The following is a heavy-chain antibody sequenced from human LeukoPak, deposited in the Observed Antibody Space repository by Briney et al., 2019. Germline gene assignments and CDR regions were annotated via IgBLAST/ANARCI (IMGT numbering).Heavy chain of an antibody. Sequence: PSETLSLTCTVSGDSISSSSYYWGWIRQPPGKGLEWIGSIYYSGSTYYNPSLKSRVTISVDTSKNQFSLELSSVAAADTAVYYCARGLPGIAPYNWFDPWGQGTLVTVSS. CDR2: IYYSGST. CDR1: GDSISSSSYY. V-gene: IGHV4-39*02. D-gene: IGHD6-13*01. J-gene: IGHJ5*02. CDR3: ARGLPGIAPYNWFDP.